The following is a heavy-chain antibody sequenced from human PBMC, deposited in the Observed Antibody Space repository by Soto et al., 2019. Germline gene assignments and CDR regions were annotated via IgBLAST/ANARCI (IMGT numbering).Heavy chain of an antibody. CDR2: ISGSGGST. D-gene: IGHD5-18*01. Sequence: PGGSRRLSCAASGFTFSSYAMSWVRQAPWKGLEWVSAISGSGGSTYYADSVKGRFTISRDNSKNTLYLQMNSLRAEDTAVYYCAKSVDTAIVDDYYYYYGMDVWGQGTTVTVSS. CDR1: GFTFSSYA. V-gene: IGHV3-23*01. CDR3: AKSVDTAIVDDYYYYYGMDV. J-gene: IGHJ6*02.